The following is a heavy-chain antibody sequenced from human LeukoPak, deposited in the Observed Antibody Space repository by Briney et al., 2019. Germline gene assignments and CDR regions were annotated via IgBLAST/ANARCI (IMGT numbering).Heavy chain of an antibody. CDR2: IIPIFGTA. CDR1: GGTFSSYA. J-gene: IGHJ4*02. V-gene: IGHV1-69*13. CDR3: ARDSGSYWGSSVY. Sequence: ASVKVSCKASGGTFSSYAISWVRQAPGQGLEWMGGIIPIFGTANYAQKFQGRATITADESTSTAYMELSSLRSEDTAVYYCARDSGSYWGSSVYWGQGTLVTVSS. D-gene: IGHD1-26*01.